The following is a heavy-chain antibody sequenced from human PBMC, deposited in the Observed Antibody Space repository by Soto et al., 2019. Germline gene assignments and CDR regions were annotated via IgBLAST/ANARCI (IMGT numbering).Heavy chain of an antibody. V-gene: IGHV4-59*08. Sequence: SETLSLTCTASGGSISSYYWSWIRQPPGKGLEWIGYIYYSGSTNYNPSLKSRVTISADTSKNQFSLKLSSVTAADTAVYYCARAHYYGSGSYYNVYYYYGMDVSGPGPTVTVSS. D-gene: IGHD3-10*01. J-gene: IGHJ6*02. CDR3: ARAHYYGSGSYYNVYYYYGMDV. CDR2: IYYSGST. CDR1: GGSISSYY.